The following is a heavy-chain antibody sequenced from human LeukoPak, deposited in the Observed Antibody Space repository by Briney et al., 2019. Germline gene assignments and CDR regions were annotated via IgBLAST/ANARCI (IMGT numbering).Heavy chain of an antibody. J-gene: IGHJ3*02. Sequence: GGSLRLSCTASGFTFSAYAMMWVRQAPGKGPEWVSAIRGGGGSAFYADSVKGRFTISRDNSKYTLFLQMNSLRAEDTAVYYCARDLNGDYIGAFDMWGPGTMVTVSS. D-gene: IGHD4-17*01. CDR1: GFTFSAYA. CDR2: IRGGGGSA. V-gene: IGHV3-23*01. CDR3: ARDLNGDYIGAFDM.